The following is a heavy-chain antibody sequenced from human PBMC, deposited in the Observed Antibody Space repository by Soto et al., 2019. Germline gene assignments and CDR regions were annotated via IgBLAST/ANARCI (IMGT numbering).Heavy chain of an antibody. V-gene: IGHV1-2*04. CDR2: INPNSGGT. J-gene: IGHJ6*03. CDR1: GYTFTGYY. D-gene: IGHD3-3*01. Sequence: QVQLVQSGAEVKKPGASVKVSCKASGYTFTGYYMHWVRQAPGQGLEWMGWINPNSGGTNYAQKFQGWVTMTRDTSISTAYMELSRLRSDDTAVYYCARDKTRITIFGVLGYYMDVWGKGTTVTVSS. CDR3: ARDKTRITIFGVLGYYMDV.